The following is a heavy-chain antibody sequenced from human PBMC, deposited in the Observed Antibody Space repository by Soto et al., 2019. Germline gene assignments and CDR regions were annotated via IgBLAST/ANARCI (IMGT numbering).Heavy chain of an antibody. V-gene: IGHV3-23*01. CDR1: GFTFTNYA. CDR3: AKATGTTAPHSFYFDY. CDR2: ISGSGSST. Sequence: EVQLLESGAGLGQPGGSLRLSCAASGFTFTNYAMSWVRQAPGRGLEWVSGISGSGSSTNYADPVKGRFTISRDNSKNTVYLQMNSLRAEDTAVYYCAKATGTTAPHSFYFDYWGQGTPVTVSS. D-gene: IGHD1-1*01. J-gene: IGHJ4*02.